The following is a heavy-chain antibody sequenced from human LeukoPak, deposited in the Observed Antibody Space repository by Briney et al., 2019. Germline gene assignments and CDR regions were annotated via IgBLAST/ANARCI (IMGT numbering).Heavy chain of an antibody. D-gene: IGHD6-19*01. Sequence: PGGSLRLSCAASGFTFSSYAMSWVRQAPGKGLEWVSVISGGGGSTYYADSVKGRFTISRDNSKSTLHLQMDSLRAEDTAVYYCAKAGSSSGWRGIDYWGQGTLVTVSS. V-gene: IGHV3-23*01. CDR2: ISGGGGST. J-gene: IGHJ4*02. CDR1: GFTFSSYA. CDR3: AKAGSSSGWRGIDY.